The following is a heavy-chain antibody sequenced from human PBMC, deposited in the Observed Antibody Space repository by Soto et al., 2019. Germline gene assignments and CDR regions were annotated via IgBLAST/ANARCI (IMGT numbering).Heavy chain of an antibody. Sequence: GASVKVSCTASGYTFTSYYMHWVRQAPGQGLEWMGIINPSGGSTSYAQKFQGRVTITRDTSTSTAYMELSSLRSEDTAVYYCARGSGYYYWDDYWGQGTLVTVSS. CDR2: INPSGGST. V-gene: IGHV1-46*01. CDR1: GYTFTSYY. CDR3: ARGSGYYYWDDY. D-gene: IGHD3-22*01. J-gene: IGHJ4*02.